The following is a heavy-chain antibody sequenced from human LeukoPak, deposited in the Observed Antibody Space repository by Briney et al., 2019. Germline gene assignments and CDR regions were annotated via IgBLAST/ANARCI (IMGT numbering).Heavy chain of an antibody. CDR1: GYSISSGYY. Sequence: SETLSLTCAVSGYSISSGYYWGWIRQPPGKGLEWIGSVYYDGTTSYSPSLRSRITISVDTSKKQFSLHLNSVTAADTAVYFCARLSVLEIVGDPDYWGQGALVTVSS. D-gene: IGHD1-26*01. CDR2: VYYDGTT. J-gene: IGHJ4*02. V-gene: IGHV4-38-2*01. CDR3: ARLSVLEIVGDPDY.